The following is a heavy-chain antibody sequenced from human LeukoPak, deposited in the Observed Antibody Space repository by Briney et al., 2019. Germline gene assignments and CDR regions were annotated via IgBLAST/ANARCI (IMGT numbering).Heavy chain of an antibody. J-gene: IGHJ4*02. V-gene: IGHV3-21*01. CDR3: ARFRTWGDKAFDY. Sequence: GGSLRLSCAASGFTFSSYSMNWVRQAPGKGLEWVSSISTSSYIYYADSVKGRFTISGDNAKNSLYLQMNSLRAEDTAVYYCARFRTWGDKAFDYWGQGTLVTVSS. CDR2: ISTSSYI. CDR1: GFTFSSYS. D-gene: IGHD2-21*02.